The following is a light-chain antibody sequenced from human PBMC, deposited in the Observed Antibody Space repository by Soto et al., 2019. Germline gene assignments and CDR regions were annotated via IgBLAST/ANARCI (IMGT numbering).Light chain of an antibody. CDR2: GAS. V-gene: IGKV3-20*01. CDR3: QQYAGSPYA. Sequence: EIVLTQSPGTLSLSPGERATLSCRASQTVSYSHLAWYQHKPGQAPRLLIYGASSRATAIPDRFSGSGSGTDFTLTISSLEPEDFAVYYCQQYAGSPYAFGQGTKLEIK. CDR1: QTVSYSH. J-gene: IGKJ2*01.